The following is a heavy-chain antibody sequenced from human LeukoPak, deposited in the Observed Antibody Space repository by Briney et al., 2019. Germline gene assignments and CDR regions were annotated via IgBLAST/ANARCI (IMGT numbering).Heavy chain of an antibody. V-gene: IGHV5-51*01. CDR1: GYSFTSDW. J-gene: IGHJ2*01. CDR2: IYPADSNT. CDR3: ARPGGHTAYWYFDL. Sequence: GESLKISCKGSGYSFTSDWIAWVRQMPGKGLEWMGIIYPADSNTKYSPSFQGQVTISADKSISTAYLQWSSLKASDTAMYYCARPGGHTAYWYFDLWGRGTLVTVSS. D-gene: IGHD1-14*01.